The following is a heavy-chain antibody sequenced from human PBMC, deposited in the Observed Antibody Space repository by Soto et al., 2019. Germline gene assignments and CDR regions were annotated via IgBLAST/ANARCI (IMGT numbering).Heavy chain of an antibody. CDR2: IYYSGST. CDR1: GGSISSGGYY. V-gene: IGHV4-31*03. Sequence: SETLSLTCTVSGGSISSGGYYWSWIRQHPGKGLEWIGYIYYSGSTYYNPSLKSRVTISVDTSKNQFSLKLSSVTAADTAVYYCARGLSVDIVATPFDYWGQGTLVTVSS. J-gene: IGHJ4*02. CDR3: ARGLSVDIVATPFDY. D-gene: IGHD5-12*01.